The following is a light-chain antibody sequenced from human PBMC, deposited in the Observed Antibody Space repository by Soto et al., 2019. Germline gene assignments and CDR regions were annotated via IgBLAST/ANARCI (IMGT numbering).Light chain of an antibody. J-gene: IGKJ1*01. Sequence: DSQMTNSPSPMTASLGDRVSLIXRASPSITTWLTWYQQKTGQXTNLMXXDAXNLESGVPSRFRGSGSGTEFALILSSLQPDEFATYYCQQYNDWTPWTFGQGTKVDI. V-gene: IGKV1-5*02. CDR2: DAX. CDR1: PSITTW. CDR3: QQYNDWTPWT.